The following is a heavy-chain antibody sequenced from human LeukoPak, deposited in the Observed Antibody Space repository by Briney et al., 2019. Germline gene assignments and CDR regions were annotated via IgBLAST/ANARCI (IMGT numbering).Heavy chain of an antibody. D-gene: IGHD6-19*01. Sequence: SETLSLTCTGSGGPISSYYWSWIRQPAGKGLEWIGRIYTSGSTNYNPSLKSRVTMSLDTSKNQFSLKLSSVTAADTAVYYCARAETNPRDTSGWYGNYFDYWGQGTLVTVSS. V-gene: IGHV4-4*07. CDR1: GGPISSYY. CDR2: IYTSGST. CDR3: ARAETNPRDTSGWYGNYFDY. J-gene: IGHJ4*02.